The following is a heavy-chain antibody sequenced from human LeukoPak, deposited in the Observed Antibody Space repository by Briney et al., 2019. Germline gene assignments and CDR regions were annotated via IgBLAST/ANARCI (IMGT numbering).Heavy chain of an antibody. D-gene: IGHD2-2*02. V-gene: IGHV3-11*03. Sequence: GSLRLSCAVSGFTFRDHYLSWIRQAPGKGLEWVSYISTSSTYTSYADSVKGRFTISRDNAKNSLYLQMNSLRAEDTAVYYCARHYCSSTSCDKYFDYWGQGTLVTVSS. CDR1: GFTFRDHY. CDR2: ISTSSTYT. J-gene: IGHJ4*02. CDR3: ARHYCSSTSCDKYFDY.